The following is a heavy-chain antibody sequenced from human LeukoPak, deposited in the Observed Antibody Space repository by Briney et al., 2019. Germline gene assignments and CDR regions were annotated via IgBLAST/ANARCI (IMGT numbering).Heavy chain of an antibody. CDR2: INPSGGST. D-gene: IGHD4-17*01. CDR1: GYTFTSYY. Sequence: ASVKVSCKASGYTFTSYYMHWVRQAPGQGLEWMGIINPSGGSTSYAQKFQGRVAMTRDTSTSAVYMELSSLRSEDTAVYYCARAPDAYGDYPHDWGQGTLVTVSS. J-gene: IGHJ4*02. V-gene: IGHV1-46*01. CDR3: ARAPDAYGDYPHD.